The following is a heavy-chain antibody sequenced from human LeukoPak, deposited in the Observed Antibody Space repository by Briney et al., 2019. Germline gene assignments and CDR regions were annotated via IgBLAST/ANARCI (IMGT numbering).Heavy chain of an antibody. CDR3: TSPIYDSSGYYKAYYYYYYMDV. CDR1: GFTFSSYA. CDR2: ISGSGGST. Sequence: GGSLRLSCAASGFTFSSYAMSWVRQAPGKGLEWVSAISGSGGSTYYADSVKGRFTISRDDSKNTAYLQMNSLKTEDTAVYYCTSPIYDSSGYYKAYYYYYYMDVWGKGTTVTVSS. J-gene: IGHJ6*03. V-gene: IGHV3-23*01. D-gene: IGHD3-22*01.